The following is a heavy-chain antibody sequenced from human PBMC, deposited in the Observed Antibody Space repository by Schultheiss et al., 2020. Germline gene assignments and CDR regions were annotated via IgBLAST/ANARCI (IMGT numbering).Heavy chain of an antibody. J-gene: IGHJ3*02. CDR2: IYHSGST. D-gene: IGHD6-13*01. Sequence: SETLSLTCAVSGGSISSGGYSWSWIRQPPGKGLEWIGYIYHSGSTYYNPSLKSRVTISVDTSKNQFSLKLSSVTAADTAVYYCARHAQLADDAFDIWGQGTMVTVSS. CDR3: ARHAQLADDAFDI. CDR1: GGSISSGGYS. V-gene: IGHV4-30-2*03.